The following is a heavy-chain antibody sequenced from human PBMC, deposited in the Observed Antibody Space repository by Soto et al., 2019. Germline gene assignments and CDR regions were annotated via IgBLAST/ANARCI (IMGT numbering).Heavy chain of an antibody. D-gene: IGHD5-12*01. CDR3: ARAGYNIDY. Sequence: PSETLSLTCTVSGGSISSYYWSWIRQPPGKGLEWIGYIYYTGSTNYNPSLKSRVTISVDTSKNQFSLKLSSVTAADTAAYYCARAGYNIDYWGQGTLVTVSS. CDR1: GGSISSYY. V-gene: IGHV4-59*01. CDR2: IYYTGST. J-gene: IGHJ4*02.